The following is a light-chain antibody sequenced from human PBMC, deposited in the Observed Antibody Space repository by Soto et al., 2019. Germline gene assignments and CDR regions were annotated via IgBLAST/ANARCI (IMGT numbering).Light chain of an antibody. CDR3: SSYTTSNTRQIV. J-gene: IGLJ1*01. V-gene: IGLV2-14*01. Sequence: QSVLTQPASVSGSPGQSIAISCTGTSSDVGGYNYVSWYQQHPGKTPNLMIYDVSNRPSGVSNPFSGSKSGNTASLTISGLQPEDEADYYCSSYTTSNTRQIVFGTGTKVTVL. CDR1: SSDVGGYNY. CDR2: DVS.